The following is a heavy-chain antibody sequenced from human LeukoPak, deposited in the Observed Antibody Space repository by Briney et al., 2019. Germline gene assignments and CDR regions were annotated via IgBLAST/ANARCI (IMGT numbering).Heavy chain of an antibody. CDR1: GGSFSGYY. CDR3: ARRDRYYYGSGSYDY. D-gene: IGHD3-10*01. J-gene: IGHJ4*02. CDR2: INHSGST. V-gene: IGHV4-34*01. Sequence: SETPSLTCAVYGGSFSGYYWSWIRQPPGKGPEWIGEINHSGSTNYNPSLKSRVTISVDTSKNQFSLKLSSVTAADTAVYYCARRDRYYYGSGSYDYWGQGTLVTVSS.